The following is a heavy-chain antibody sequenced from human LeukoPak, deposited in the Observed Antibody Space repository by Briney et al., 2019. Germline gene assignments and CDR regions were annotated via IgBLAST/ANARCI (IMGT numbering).Heavy chain of an antibody. V-gene: IGHV4-34*01. CDR3: ARGPPIEPVILRGYYYFDY. J-gene: IGHJ4*02. CDR2: INHRGST. Sequence: SETLSLICAVYGGSFSGYYWTWIRQPPGKGLEWIGEINHRGSTNYKPSLKSRVTISGDTSKNQFSLKLSSVTAADTAMYYCARGPPIEPVILRGYYYFDYWGQGTLVTVSS. CDR1: GGSFSGYY. D-gene: IGHD3-9*01.